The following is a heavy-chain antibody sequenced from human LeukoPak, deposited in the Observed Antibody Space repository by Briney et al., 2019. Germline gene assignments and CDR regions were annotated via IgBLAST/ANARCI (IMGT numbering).Heavy chain of an antibody. V-gene: IGHV1-3*01. CDR2: INAGNGNT. D-gene: IGHD3-22*01. Sequence: ASVKVSCKASGYTFTSYAMHWVRQAPGQRLEWMGWINAGNGNTKYSQKFQGRVTITRDTSASTAYTELSSLRSEDTAVYYCARDRQWLLLEVFDYWGQGTLVTVSS. CDR3: ARDRQWLLLEVFDY. CDR1: GYTFTSYA. J-gene: IGHJ4*02.